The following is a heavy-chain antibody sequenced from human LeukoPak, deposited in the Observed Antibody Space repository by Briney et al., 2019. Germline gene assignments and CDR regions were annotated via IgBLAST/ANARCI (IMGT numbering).Heavy chain of an antibody. CDR1: GGSFSGYY. CDR3: ARGDGITMIVVVNAFDI. CDR2: INHSGST. Sequence: SETLSLTYAVHGGSFSGYYWSWIRQPPGKGLEWIGEINHSGSTNYNPSLKSRVTISVDTSKNQFSLKLSSVTAADTAVYYCARGDGITMIVVVNAFDIWGQGTMVTVSS. D-gene: IGHD3-22*01. J-gene: IGHJ3*02. V-gene: IGHV4-34*01.